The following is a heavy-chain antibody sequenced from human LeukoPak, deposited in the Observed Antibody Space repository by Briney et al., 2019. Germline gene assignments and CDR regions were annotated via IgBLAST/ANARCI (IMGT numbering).Heavy chain of an antibody. CDR3: ARDKRAPNYFDY. CDR1: GGTFSSYA. V-gene: IGHV1-69*13. J-gene: IGHJ4*02. D-gene: IGHD1-26*01. Sequence: SVKVSCKASGGTFSSYAISWVRQAPGQGLEWMGGITPILGTANYAQKFQGRVTITADESTSTAYMELSSLRSEDTAVYYCARDKRAPNYFDYWGQGTLVTVSS. CDR2: ITPILGTA.